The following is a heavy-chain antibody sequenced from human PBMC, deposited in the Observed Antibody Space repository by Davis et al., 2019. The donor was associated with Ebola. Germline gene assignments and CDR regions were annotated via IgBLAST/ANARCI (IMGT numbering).Heavy chain of an antibody. CDR3: ARDLLLDYGSTGSYY. V-gene: IGHV1-46*01. J-gene: IGHJ4*02. Sequence: AASVKVSCKTSGYTFTSRHIHWVRQAPGQGLEWMGMINCSGGSTTSAEKFKDRLTMTRDTTRSSVYLELTGLRFDDPAVDFCARDLLLDYGSTGSYYWGQGTLVTVSS. D-gene: IGHD3-10*01. CDR2: INCSGGST. CDR1: GYTFTSRH.